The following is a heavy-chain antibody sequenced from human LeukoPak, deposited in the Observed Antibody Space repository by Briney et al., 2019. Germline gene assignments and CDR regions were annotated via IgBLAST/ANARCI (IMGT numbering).Heavy chain of an antibody. V-gene: IGHV3-23*01. CDR2: ISVSGNT. D-gene: IGHD3-22*01. CDR1: GFTLSSYA. CDR3: AKAEGITMIVVVISPWDY. J-gene: IGHJ4*02. Sequence: PGGSLRLSCAASGFTLSSYAMSWVRQGPGKGLEWVSAISVSGNTYHADSVKGRFTISRDNSKNTLYLQMNSLRAEDTAVYYCAKAEGITMIVVVISPWDYWGQGTLVTVSS.